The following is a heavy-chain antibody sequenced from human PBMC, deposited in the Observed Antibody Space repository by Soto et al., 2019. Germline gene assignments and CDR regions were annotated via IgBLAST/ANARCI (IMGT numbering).Heavy chain of an antibody. CDR1: GFTFTSYW. V-gene: IGHV3-7*04. J-gene: IGHJ4*02. CDR3: ARGGFPTWGTYPLDY. D-gene: IGHD3-16*02. Sequence: EVQLVESGGGLVQPGGSLRLSCAASGFTFTSYWMTWVRQAPGKGLEWVANIKQDGGEKYYVGSVKGRFTISRDNAANSLYIQLDSLRAEDAAVYCCARGGFPTWGTYPLDYWGQGTLVTVSS. CDR2: IKQDGGEK.